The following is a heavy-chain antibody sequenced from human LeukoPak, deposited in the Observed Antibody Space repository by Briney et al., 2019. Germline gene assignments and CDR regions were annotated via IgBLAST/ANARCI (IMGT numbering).Heavy chain of an antibody. Sequence: PGGSLRLSCAASGFNFGNAWMYWVRQAPGKGLEWVGRIKSKVDGGAIDYPTPVKARFTMSRDDSRSILYLQMNSLKTEDTARYYCATDTFYMKGFDPWGQGTQVIVSS. CDR3: ATDTFYMKGFDP. V-gene: IGHV3-15*07. D-gene: IGHD2/OR15-2a*01. CDR1: GFNFGNAW. J-gene: IGHJ5*02. CDR2: IKSKVDGGAI.